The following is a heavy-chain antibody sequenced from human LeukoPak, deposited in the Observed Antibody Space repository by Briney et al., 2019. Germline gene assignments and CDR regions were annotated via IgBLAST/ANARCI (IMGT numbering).Heavy chain of an antibody. J-gene: IGHJ4*02. CDR3: ARDLPVVPAAKDY. Sequence: GGSLRLSCAASGFTFSSYSMNWVRQAPGKGLEWVSSISSSSSYIYYADSVKGRFTISRDNAKNSLYLQMNSLRAEDTAVYYCARDLPVVPAAKDYWGQGTLVTVSS. V-gene: IGHV3-21*01. CDR1: GFTFSSYS. CDR2: ISSSSSYI. D-gene: IGHD2-2*01.